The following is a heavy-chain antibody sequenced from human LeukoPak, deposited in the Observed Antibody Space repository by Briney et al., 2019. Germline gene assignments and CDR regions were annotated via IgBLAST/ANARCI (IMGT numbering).Heavy chain of an antibody. CDR2: IYYSGST. J-gene: IGHJ4*02. D-gene: IGHD3-22*01. CDR3: ARSGGLWLLTYYFDY. CDR1: GGSISSSSYY. Sequence: SETLSLTCTVSGGSISSSSYYWGWIRQPPGKGLEWIGSIYYSGSTYYNPSLKSRVTISVDTSENQLSLKLSSVTAADTAVYFCARSGGLWLLTYYFDYWGQGTLVTVSS. V-gene: IGHV4-39*07.